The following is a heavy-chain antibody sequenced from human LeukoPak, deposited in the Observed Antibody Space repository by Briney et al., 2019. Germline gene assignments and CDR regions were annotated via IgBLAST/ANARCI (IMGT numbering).Heavy chain of an antibody. J-gene: IGHJ5*02. D-gene: IGHD3-10*01. CDR1: GFTFSSYG. CDR3: AREGYGSGSYYNVLVSPFIKKNNWFDP. Sequence: GGSLRLSCAASGFTFSSYGMHWVRQAPGKGLEWVAFIRYDGSNKYYADSVKGRFTISRDNSKNTLYLQMNSLRAEDTAVYYCAREGYGSGSYYNVLVSPFIKKNNWFDPWGQGTLVTVSS. CDR2: IRYDGSNK. V-gene: IGHV3-30*02.